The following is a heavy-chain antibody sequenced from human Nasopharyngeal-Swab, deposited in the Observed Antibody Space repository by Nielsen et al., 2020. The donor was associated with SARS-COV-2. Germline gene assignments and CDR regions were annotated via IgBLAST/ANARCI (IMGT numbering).Heavy chain of an antibody. CDR3: AKELHSTHAFDF. Sequence: SETLTLTCVVSGGSITSSNYWSWVGQAPGKGREWIAEIDHTGDTYLNPSLSSRVTISVDKSNNQFSLKLSSVTAADTAVYFCAKELHSTHAFDFWGQGPMVTVSS. CDR1: GGSITSSNY. J-gene: IGHJ3*01. V-gene: IGHV4-4*02. CDR2: IDHTGDT.